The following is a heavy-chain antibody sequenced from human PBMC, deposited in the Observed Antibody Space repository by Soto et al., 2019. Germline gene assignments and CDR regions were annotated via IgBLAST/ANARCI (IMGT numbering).Heavy chain of an antibody. V-gene: IGHV3-30-3*01. Sequence: GSLGLSCASSGFTFSRYAMHWARQAPGKGLEWVAVISYDGSNKNYADSVKGRFTISRDNSKNTLYLQMNSLRAEDTAVYYCARDSSGWYGLYGMDVWGQGTTVTVSS. CDR1: GFTFSRYA. CDR2: ISYDGSNK. J-gene: IGHJ6*02. CDR3: ARDSSGWYGLYGMDV. D-gene: IGHD6-19*01.